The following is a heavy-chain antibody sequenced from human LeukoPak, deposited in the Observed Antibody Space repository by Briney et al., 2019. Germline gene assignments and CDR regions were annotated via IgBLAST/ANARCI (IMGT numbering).Heavy chain of an antibody. CDR2: ISYDGSNK. J-gene: IGHJ6*02. D-gene: IGHD3-3*01. CDR1: GFTFSSYA. Sequence: GGSLRLSCAASGFTFSSYAMHWVRQAPGKGLEWVAVISYDGSNKYYADSVKGRFTISRDNSKNTLYLQMNSLRAEDTAVYYCARGRQSITILGVATEDGYYYGMDVWGQGTTVTVSS. CDR3: ARGRQSITILGVATEDGYYYGMDV. V-gene: IGHV3-30-3*01.